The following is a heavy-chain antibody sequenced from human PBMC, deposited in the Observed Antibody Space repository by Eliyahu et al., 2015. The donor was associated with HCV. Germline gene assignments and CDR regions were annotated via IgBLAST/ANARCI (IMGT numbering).Heavy chain of an antibody. J-gene: IGHJ5*02. CDR2: IYYSGST. V-gene: IGHV4-31*03. Sequence: QVQLQESGPGLVKPSQTLSLTCTVSGGSISSGGYYWSWIRQHPGKGLEWIGYIYYSGSTYYNPSLKSRVTISVDTSKNQFSLKLSSVTAADTAVYYCARAHEQSNSGVVPAASWFDPWGQGTLVTVSS. D-gene: IGHD2-2*01. CDR3: ARAHEQSNSGVVPAASWFDP. CDR1: GGSISSGGYY.